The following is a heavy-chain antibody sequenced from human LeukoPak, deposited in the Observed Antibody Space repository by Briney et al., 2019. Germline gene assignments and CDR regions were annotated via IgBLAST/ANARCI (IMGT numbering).Heavy chain of an antibody. J-gene: IGHJ4*02. Sequence: SETLSLTCTVSGGSISSSSYYWGWIRQPPGKGLEWIGSIYYSGSTCYNPSLKSRVTISVDTSKNQFSLKLSSVTAADTAVYYCARHSRGVVVPAARRGTNFDYWGQGTLVTVSS. CDR3: ARHSRGVVVPAARRGTNFDY. D-gene: IGHD2-2*01. V-gene: IGHV4-39*01. CDR1: GGSISSSSYY. CDR2: IYYSGST.